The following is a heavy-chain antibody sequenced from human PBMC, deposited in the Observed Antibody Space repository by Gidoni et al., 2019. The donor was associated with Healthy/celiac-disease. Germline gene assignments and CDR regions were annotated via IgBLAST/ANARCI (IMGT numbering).Heavy chain of an antibody. Sequence: EVQLLESGGGLVQPGGSLRLSCAASGLTFSSYAMSWVRPAPGKGLEWCSAFSGSCGIKYDADSVKVRFTISRYNSKNTLYLQMNSLRAEDTAVYYCAKEASDFWSGLYYFDYWGQGTLVTVSS. D-gene: IGHD3-3*01. CDR2: FSGSCGIK. J-gene: IGHJ4*02. V-gene: IGHV3-23*01. CDR1: GLTFSSYA. CDR3: AKEASDFWSGLYYFDY.